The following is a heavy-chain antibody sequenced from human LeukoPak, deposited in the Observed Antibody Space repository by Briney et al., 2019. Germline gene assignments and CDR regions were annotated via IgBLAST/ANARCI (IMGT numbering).Heavy chain of an antibody. J-gene: IGHJ1*01. CDR2: ISGSGGST. Sequence: GGSLRLSCAASGFTCSSYAMSWVRQAPGKGLEWVSAISGSGGSTYYADSVKGRFTISRDNSKNTLYLQMYSLRAEDTAVYYCAKVPSLTDNYVYFQHWGQGTLVTVSS. CDR1: GFTCSSYA. V-gene: IGHV3-23*01. CDR3: AKVPSLTDNYVYFQH. D-gene: IGHD4-11*01.